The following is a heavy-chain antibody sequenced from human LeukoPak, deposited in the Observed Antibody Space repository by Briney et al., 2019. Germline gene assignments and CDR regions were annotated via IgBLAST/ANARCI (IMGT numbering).Heavy chain of an antibody. V-gene: IGHV4-38-2*02. Sequence: PSETLSLTCTVSGYSISSGYYWGWIRQPPGKGLEWIGSIYHSGSTYYNPSLKSRVTISVDTSKNQFSLKVSSVTAADTAVYYCARILIAAAGPLDVWGKGTTVTVSS. CDR3: ARILIAAAGPLDV. D-gene: IGHD6-13*01. J-gene: IGHJ6*04. CDR2: IYHSGST. CDR1: GYSISSGYY.